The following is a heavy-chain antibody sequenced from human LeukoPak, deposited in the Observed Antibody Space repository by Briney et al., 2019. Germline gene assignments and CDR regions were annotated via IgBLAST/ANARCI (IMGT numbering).Heavy chain of an antibody. J-gene: IGHJ4*02. CDR2: ITSSSSTI. D-gene: IGHD4-17*01. CDR3: ARDGILGDYGAAIYFDY. Sequence: GRSMRLSCAASGFTFSSYSMNWVRQAPGKGLEWVSYITSSSSTIYYADSVKGRFTISRDNAKNSLYLQMNSLRDEDTAVYYCARDGILGDYGAAIYFDYWGQGTLVTVSS. CDR1: GFTFSSYS. V-gene: IGHV3-48*02.